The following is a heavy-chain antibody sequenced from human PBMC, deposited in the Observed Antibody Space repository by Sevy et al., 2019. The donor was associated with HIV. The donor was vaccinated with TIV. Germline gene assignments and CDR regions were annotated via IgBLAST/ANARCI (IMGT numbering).Heavy chain of an antibody. Sequence: SETLSLTCTVSGGSIRSSDSYWGWIRQPPGKGLEWIGSIYYSGSSFFNPSLQSRVTVSVDTSNSQFSLRLTSVTAADTAMYYGARHGGRNPECFDYWGQGTLVTVSS. V-gene: IGHV4-39*01. J-gene: IGHJ4*02. CDR1: GGSIRSSDSY. CDR2: IYYSGSS. CDR3: ARHGGRNPECFDY. D-gene: IGHD4-4*01.